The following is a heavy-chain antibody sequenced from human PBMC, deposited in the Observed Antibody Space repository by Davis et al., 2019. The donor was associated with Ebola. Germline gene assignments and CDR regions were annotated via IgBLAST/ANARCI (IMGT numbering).Heavy chain of an antibody. CDR2: ISAYNGNT. CDR1: GYTFKNSA. CDR3: ARTSIVGTATTASDI. D-gene: IGHD1-26*01. Sequence: ASVKVSCKASGYTFKNSAISWVRQAPGQGLEWMGWISAYNGNTAYAQILQGRVTMTTDTSTGTAYMELRSLRSDDTAVYFCARTSIVGTATTASDIWGQGTKVTVSS. V-gene: IGHV1-18*01. J-gene: IGHJ3*02.